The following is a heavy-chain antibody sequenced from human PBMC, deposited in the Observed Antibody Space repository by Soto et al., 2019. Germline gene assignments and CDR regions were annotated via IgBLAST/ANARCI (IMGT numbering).Heavy chain of an antibody. CDR2: ISATGETT. CDR1: GFNFSDFY. J-gene: IGHJ4*01. D-gene: IGHD1-26*01. V-gene: IGHV3-11*01. CDR3: VRQLQGSRRKDYFHF. Sequence: QVQLVESGGALVKPGGSLRLSCAASGFNFSDFYISWIRQAPGKGLEWVSFISATGETTYYAESVKGRFTISRDNAQNSLEMPMNSLRDEDTAMYSCVRQLQGSRRKDYFHFWGDGKLVTVSS.